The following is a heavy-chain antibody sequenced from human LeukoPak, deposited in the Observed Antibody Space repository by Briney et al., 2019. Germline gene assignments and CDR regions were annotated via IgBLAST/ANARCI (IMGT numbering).Heavy chain of an antibody. CDR1: GGTFSSYA. CDR3: ARDSFPNYYDSSGYYRGNWFDP. Sequence: GASVKGSYKASGGTFSSYAISWVRQAPGQGLEWMGWISAYNVNTNYAKKLQGRVTMTTDTSTSTAYMELRSLRSDDTAVYYCARDSFPNYYDSSGYYRGNWFDPWGQGTLVTVSS. D-gene: IGHD3-22*01. J-gene: IGHJ5*02. V-gene: IGHV1-18*01. CDR2: ISAYNVNT.